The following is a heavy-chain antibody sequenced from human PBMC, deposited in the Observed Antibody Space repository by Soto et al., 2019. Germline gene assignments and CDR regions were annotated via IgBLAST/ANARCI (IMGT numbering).Heavy chain of an antibody. J-gene: IGHJ4*02. V-gene: IGHV3-30-3*01. D-gene: IGHD3-10*01. Sequence: QVQLVESGGGVVQPGRSLRLSCAASRFTFSSYAMHWVRQAPGKGLEWVAVISYDGSNKYYADSVKGRFTISRDNSKNTLYLQMNSLRAEDTAVYYCARVPSSSCRAHFDYWGQGTLVTVSS. CDR2: ISYDGSNK. CDR3: ARVPSSSCRAHFDY. CDR1: RFTFSSYA.